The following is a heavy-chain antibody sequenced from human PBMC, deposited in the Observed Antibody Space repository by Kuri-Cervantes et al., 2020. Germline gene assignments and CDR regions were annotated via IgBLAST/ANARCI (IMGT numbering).Heavy chain of an antibody. CDR3: AKYGGNSIDY. J-gene: IGHJ4*02. Sequence: SCTVSGGSISSADHYWSWIRQHPGKGLEWIGYIYYSGSTYYNPSLQSRVAISVDTSQNQFSLKLSSVTAADTAVYYCAKYGGNSIDYWGQGTLVTVSS. D-gene: IGHD4-23*01. CDR2: IYYSGST. CDR1: GGSISSADHY. V-gene: IGHV4-31*02.